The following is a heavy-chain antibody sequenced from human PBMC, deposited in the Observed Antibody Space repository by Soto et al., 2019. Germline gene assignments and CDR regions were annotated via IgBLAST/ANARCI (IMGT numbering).Heavy chain of an antibody. CDR1: GFTFSSYA. V-gene: IGHV3-30-3*01. D-gene: IGHD4-17*01. CDR2: ISYDGSNK. J-gene: IGHJ6*02. CDR3: AKGDYGGNSVWYYYGMDV. Sequence: PGGSLRLSCAASGFTFSSYAMHWVRQAPGKGLEWVAVISYDGSNKYYADSVKGRFTISRDNSKNTLYLQMNSLRAEDTAVYYFAKGDYGGNSVWYYYGMDVWGQGTTVTVSS.